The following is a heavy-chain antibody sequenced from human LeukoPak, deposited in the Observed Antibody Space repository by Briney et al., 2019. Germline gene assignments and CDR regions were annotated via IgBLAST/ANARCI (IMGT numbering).Heavy chain of an antibody. CDR1: GYTFTDYY. CDR3: AKDEEVTGTNLGLILDAFDI. J-gene: IGHJ3*02. Sequence: ASVTVSCKASGYTFTDYYMHWVRQAPGQGLEWMGRINPNSGDTNYAQKFQGGVTMTRDTSISTAYMELLSALRSDDTAVYFCAKDEEVTGTNLGLILDAFDIWGQGTMVTVSS. CDR2: INPNSGDT. D-gene: IGHD1-20*01. V-gene: IGHV1-2*02.